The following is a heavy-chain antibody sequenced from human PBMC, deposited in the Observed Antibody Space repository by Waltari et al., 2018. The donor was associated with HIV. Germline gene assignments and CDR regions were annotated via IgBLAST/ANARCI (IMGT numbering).Heavy chain of an antibody. Sequence: EVQLVPSVTEVKKPGASLKISCKGAGYRCASYCIACVRQLPGKGLAWRGIIYPGDSDTIYSPSFQGQVTISADKSIRTAYLRWSSLKASDTAMYYCASFIEYSSSRGAGYWGQGTLVTVSS. V-gene: IGHV5-51*03. CDR3: ASFIEYSSSRGAGY. D-gene: IGHD6-6*01. CDR1: GYRCASYC. CDR2: IYPGDSDT. J-gene: IGHJ4*02.